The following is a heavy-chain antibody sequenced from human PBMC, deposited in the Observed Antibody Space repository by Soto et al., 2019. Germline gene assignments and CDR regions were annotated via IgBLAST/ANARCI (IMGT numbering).Heavy chain of an antibody. D-gene: IGHD3-16*01. CDR1: GGSISSVHYC. V-gene: IGHV4-30-4*01. CDR2: IYDGVRT. Sequence: QVQLQESGPGLVKPSQTLSLTCTVSGGSISSVHYCWSWIRQPPDKGLEWIGLIYDGVRTFSNPSLRSRVTIPVDTSKNQFSLKLSSVTAADTAVYYCTRVTSGDKVAYWGQGTLVIVSS. J-gene: IGHJ4*02. CDR3: TRVTSGDKVAY.